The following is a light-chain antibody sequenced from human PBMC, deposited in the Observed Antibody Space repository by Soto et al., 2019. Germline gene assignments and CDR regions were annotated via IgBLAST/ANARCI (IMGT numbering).Light chain of an antibody. CDR1: QHVSSN. CDR3: QQYNNWPYT. J-gene: IGKJ2*01. V-gene: IGKV3-15*01. Sequence: EIVMTQSPTTLSMSPGGSATLSCRASQHVSSNFAWYRQKPGQAPTLLIYRASTRATGIPARFSGSGSGTEFTLTISSLQSEDFAVYYCQQYNNWPYTFGQGTKLEIK. CDR2: RAS.